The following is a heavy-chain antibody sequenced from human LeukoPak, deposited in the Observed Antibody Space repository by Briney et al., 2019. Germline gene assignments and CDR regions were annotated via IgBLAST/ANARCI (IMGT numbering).Heavy chain of an antibody. J-gene: IGHJ4*02. D-gene: IGHD3-3*01. V-gene: IGHV3-23*01. CDR2: ISGSGGST. CDR1: GFTFSSYA. Sequence: PGGSLRLSCAASGFTFSSYAMSWVRQAPGKGLEWVSAISGSGGSTYYADSVKDRFTISRDNSKNTLYLQMNSLRAEDTAVYYCAKDPGAIFGVVRPFDYWGQGTLVTVSS. CDR3: AKDPGAIFGVVRPFDY.